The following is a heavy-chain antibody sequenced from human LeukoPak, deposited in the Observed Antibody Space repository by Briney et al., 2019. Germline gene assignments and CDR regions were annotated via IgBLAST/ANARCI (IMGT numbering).Heavy chain of an antibody. D-gene: IGHD5-18*01. CDR1: GFTFSSYS. CDR2: ISSSSSYI. V-gene: IGHV3-21*01. Sequence: AGGSLRLSCAASGFTFSSYSMNWVRQAPGKGLEWVSSISSSSSYIYYADSVKGRFTISRDNAKNSLYLQMNSLRAEDTAVYYCAISLGYSYGYVFDYWGQGTLVTVSS. J-gene: IGHJ4*02. CDR3: AISLGYSYGYVFDY.